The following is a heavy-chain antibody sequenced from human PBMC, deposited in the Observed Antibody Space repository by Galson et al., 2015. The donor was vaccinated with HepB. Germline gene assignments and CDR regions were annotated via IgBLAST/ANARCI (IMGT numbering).Heavy chain of an antibody. CDR1: GGSISGTNW. Sequence: ETLSLTCAVSGGSISGTNWWSWVRQPPGKGLEWIGEIYHSGSTNYNPSLKSRITISVDKSENQFSLQLTSVTAADTAVYYCVANGYYTLEHWGQGTPVTVSS. V-gene: IGHV4-4*02. CDR2: IYHSGST. D-gene: IGHD3-3*01. CDR3: VANGYYTLEH. J-gene: IGHJ4*02.